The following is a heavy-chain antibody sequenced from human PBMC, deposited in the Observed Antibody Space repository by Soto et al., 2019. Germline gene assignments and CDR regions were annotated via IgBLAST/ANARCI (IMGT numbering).Heavy chain of an antibody. D-gene: IGHD3-22*01. J-gene: IGHJ4*02. CDR2: IFYSGST. V-gene: IGHV4-39*01. Sequence: QLQLQESGPGLVKPSETLSLTCTVSGGSITNSGYYWGWVRQPPGKGLEWIGSIFYSGSTHYKPSRQNCATISGDASKNQFSLKLSSVTAAETAVYYCARTPDSSGYYFDYWGQGTLVTVSS. CDR1: GGSITNSGYY. CDR3: ARTPDSSGYYFDY.